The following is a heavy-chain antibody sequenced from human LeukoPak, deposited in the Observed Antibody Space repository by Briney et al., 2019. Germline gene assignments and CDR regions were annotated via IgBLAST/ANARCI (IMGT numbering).Heavy chain of an antibody. J-gene: IGHJ4*02. CDR1: GYTFTGYY. CDR3: ARGLYDSSXXYSIGGY. D-gene: IGHD3-22*01. Sequence: ASVKVSCKASGYTFTGYYMHWVRQAPGQGLEWMGWINPNSGGTNYAQKFQGRVTMTRDTSISTAYMELSRLRSDDTAVYYCARGLYDSSXXYSIGGYWGQGTLVTVS. V-gene: IGHV1-2*02. CDR2: INPNSGGT.